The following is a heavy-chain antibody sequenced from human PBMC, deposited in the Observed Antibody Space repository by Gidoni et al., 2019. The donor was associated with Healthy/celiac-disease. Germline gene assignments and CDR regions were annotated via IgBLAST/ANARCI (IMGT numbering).Heavy chain of an antibody. CDR1: GCTFSSYS. CDR3: ARDRGYSYGGYYFDY. Sequence: EVQLVESGGGLVQPGGSLRLSCSASGCTFSSYSMNWVRQAPGKGLAWVSYISSSSSTISYADSVKVRFTISRDNAKNSLYLQMNSLRAEDTAVYYCARDRGYSYGGYYFDYWGQGTLVTVSS. D-gene: IGHD5-18*01. V-gene: IGHV3-48*01. J-gene: IGHJ4*02. CDR2: ISSSSSTI.